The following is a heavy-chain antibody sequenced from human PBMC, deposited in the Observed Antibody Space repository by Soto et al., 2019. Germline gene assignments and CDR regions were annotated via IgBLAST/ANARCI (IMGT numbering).Heavy chain of an antibody. CDR1: GGSISSSSYY. Sequence: SQTLSLTCTVSGGSISSSSYYWGWIRQPPGKGLEWIGSIYYSGSTYYNPSLKSRVTISVDTSKNQFSLKLSSVTAADTAVYYCASTSPVLVAATPDYWGQGTLVTVSS. D-gene: IGHD2-15*01. J-gene: IGHJ4*02. CDR2: IYYSGST. CDR3: ASTSPVLVAATPDY. V-gene: IGHV4-39*01.